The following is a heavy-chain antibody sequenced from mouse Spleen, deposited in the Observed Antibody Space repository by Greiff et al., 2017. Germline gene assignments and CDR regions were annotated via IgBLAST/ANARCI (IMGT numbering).Heavy chain of an antibody. CDR3: ARIYYDAMDY. Sequence: DVQLQESGPELVKPGASVKMSCKASGYTFTDYNMHWVKQSHGKSLEWIGYINPNNGGTSYNQKFKGKATLTVNKSSSTAYMELRSLTSEDSAVYYCARIYYDAMDYWGQGTSVTVSS. CDR2: INPNNGGT. V-gene: IGHV1-22*01. D-gene: IGHD2-1*01. J-gene: IGHJ4*01. CDR1: GYTFTDYN.